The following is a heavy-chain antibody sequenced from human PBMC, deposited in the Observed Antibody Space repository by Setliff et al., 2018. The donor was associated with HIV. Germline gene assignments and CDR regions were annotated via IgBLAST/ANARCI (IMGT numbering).Heavy chain of an antibody. CDR2: ISIGSGGAI. J-gene: IGHJ6*02. D-gene: IGHD3-3*01. CDR3: ARDNLYYNLYNGSPVYGMDV. V-gene: IGHV3-21*01. Sequence: GGSLRLSCAASGFTFRNYKFNWVRQAPGRGLEWVSSISIGSGGAIDYADSVQGRFTISRDNSKNSLYLQMNGLRVEDTGVYYCARDNLYYNLYNGSPVYGMDVWGQGTTVTVSS. CDR1: GFTFRNYK.